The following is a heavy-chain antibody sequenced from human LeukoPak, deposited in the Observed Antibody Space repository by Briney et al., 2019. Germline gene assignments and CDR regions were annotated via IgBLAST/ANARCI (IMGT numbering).Heavy chain of an antibody. CDR2: INPSGGST. J-gene: IGHJ6*03. Sequence: ASVKVSCKASGYTFTSYYMHWVRQAPGQGLEWMGIINPSGGSTSYAQKFQGRVTMTRDMSTSTVYMELSSLGSEDTAVYYCASGYHYYYYYMDVWGKGTTVTVSS. V-gene: IGHV1-46*01. CDR1: GYTFTSYY. D-gene: IGHD3-22*01. CDR3: ASGYHYYYYYMDV.